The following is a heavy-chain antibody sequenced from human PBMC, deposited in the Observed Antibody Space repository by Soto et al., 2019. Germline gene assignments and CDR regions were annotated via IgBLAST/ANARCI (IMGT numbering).Heavy chain of an antibody. CDR2: IIPIFGTA. CDR1: GGTFSSYA. Sequence: SVKVSCKASGGTFSSYAISWVRQAPGQGLEWMGGIIPIFGTANYAQKFQGRVTITADKSTSTAYMELSSLRSEDTAVYYCASKTIEGGLRFLEWSPPYYYYGMDVWGQGTTVTVSS. D-gene: IGHD3-3*01. CDR3: ASKTIEGGLRFLEWSPPYYYYGMDV. V-gene: IGHV1-69*06. J-gene: IGHJ6*02.